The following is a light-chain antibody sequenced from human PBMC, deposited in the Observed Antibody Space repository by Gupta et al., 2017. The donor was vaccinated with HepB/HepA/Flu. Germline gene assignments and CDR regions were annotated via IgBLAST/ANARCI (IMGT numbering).Light chain of an antibody. CDR2: AVS. Sequence: DIQMTQSPSTLSASVGDRVTITCRASQSVGSWLAWYQQKPGRAPNLLIYAVSTLERGVPSRFSGSGYETEFTLIINGLQPDDFATYYCQQYESFRTFGQGTKVEIK. CDR1: QSVGSW. J-gene: IGKJ1*01. CDR3: QQYESFRT. V-gene: IGKV1-5*03.